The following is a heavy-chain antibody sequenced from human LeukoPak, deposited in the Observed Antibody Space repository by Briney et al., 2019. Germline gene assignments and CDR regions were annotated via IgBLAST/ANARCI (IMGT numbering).Heavy chain of an antibody. V-gene: IGHV3-7*04. Sequence: GGSLRLSCAASGFTFSSYWMSWVRQASGKGLEWVANIKQDGSAKYYVDSVKGRFTISRDNAKNSLYLQMNSLRAEDTAVYYCATEGLTGTPRCSYWGQGTLVTVSS. D-gene: IGHD1-20*01. CDR1: GFTFSSYW. J-gene: IGHJ4*02. CDR2: IKQDGSAK. CDR3: ATEGLTGTPRCSY.